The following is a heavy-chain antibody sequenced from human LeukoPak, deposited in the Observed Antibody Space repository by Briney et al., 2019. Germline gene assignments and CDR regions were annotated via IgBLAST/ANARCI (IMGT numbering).Heavy chain of an antibody. V-gene: IGHV3-74*01. CDR3: ARDSGSGSYGDY. J-gene: IGHJ4*02. CDR1: GFTLINHW. D-gene: IGHD3-10*01. Sequence: GGSLRLSCAASGFTLINHWMHWVRQAPGKGLVWVSRISTDGSSTHYADSVKGRFTISRDGAKNTLYLQMNSLRAEDTAVYYCARDSGSGSYGDYRGQGTLVTVSS. CDR2: ISTDGSST.